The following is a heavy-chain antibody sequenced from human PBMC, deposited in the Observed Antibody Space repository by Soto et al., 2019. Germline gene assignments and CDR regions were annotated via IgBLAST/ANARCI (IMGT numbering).Heavy chain of an antibody. J-gene: IGHJ4*02. CDR1: GGSICSGDYY. CDR2: IYYSGST. CDR3: ARVTYILWWRIAY. Sequence: SETLSLTCTVSGGSICSGDYYWSWIRQPPGKGLEWIVYIYYSGSTYYNPSLKSRVTISVDTSKNQFSLKLSSVTAADTAVYYCARVTYILWWRIAYWGQGTLVTVSS. V-gene: IGHV4-30-4*01. D-gene: IGHD2-21*01.